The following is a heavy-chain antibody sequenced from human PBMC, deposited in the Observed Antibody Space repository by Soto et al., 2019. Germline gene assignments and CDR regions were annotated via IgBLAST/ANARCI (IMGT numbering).Heavy chain of an antibody. Sequence: QVQLVQSGAEVKKPGASVKVSCKASGYTFTSYAMHWVRQAPGQRLEWMGWINAGNGNTKYSQKFQGRVTITRDTSACTAYMELSSLRSEDTAVYYCARSKQRYCSGGSCYTGSSYRGQGTLVTVSS. CDR3: ARSKQRYCSGGSCYTGSSY. CDR2: INAGNGNT. CDR1: GYTFTSYA. D-gene: IGHD2-15*01. J-gene: IGHJ4*02. V-gene: IGHV1-3*01.